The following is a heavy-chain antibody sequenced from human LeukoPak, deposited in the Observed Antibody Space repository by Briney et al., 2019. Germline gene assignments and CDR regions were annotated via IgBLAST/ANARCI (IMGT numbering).Heavy chain of an antibody. CDR2: IIPIFGTA. D-gene: IGHD6-13*01. J-gene: IGHJ4*02. CDR1: GGTFSSYA. CDR3: ARDSVNLGIAAAGNDY. V-gene: IGHV1-69*05. Sequence: SVKVSCKASGGTFSSYASSWMRQARGTGLEWMGPIIPIFGTANYAQKFQGRDTITTDESTSTAYMELSSLRSEDTAMYYFARDSVNLGIAAAGNDYWGQGTLVTVSS.